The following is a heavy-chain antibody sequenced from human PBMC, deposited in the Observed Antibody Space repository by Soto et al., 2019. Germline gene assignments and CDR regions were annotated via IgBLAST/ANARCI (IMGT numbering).Heavy chain of an antibody. D-gene: IGHD3-10*01. CDR3: AKEASGAGPTWFDP. CDR2: ITGSGDGT. J-gene: IGHJ5*02. Sequence: VQLLESGGDLVQPGGSLRLSCTASGFSFSSYAMDWVRQAPGKGLEWVSAITGSGDGTFYADSVKGRFTITRDNSKNTLYLQMNSLRAEDTAVYYCAKEASGAGPTWFDPWGQGTLVTVSS. V-gene: IGHV3-23*01. CDR1: GFSFSSYA.